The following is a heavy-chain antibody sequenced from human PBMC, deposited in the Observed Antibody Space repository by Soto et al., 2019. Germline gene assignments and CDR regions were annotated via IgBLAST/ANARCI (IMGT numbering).Heavy chain of an antibody. CDR1: VYSVSSNSAA. D-gene: IGHD2-15*01. Sequence: SQTLSLTCAISVYSVSSNSAAWNWIIQSPSRGLEWLGRTYYRSKWYNDYAVSVKSRITINPDTSKNQFSLQLNSVTPEDTAVYYCARAMVAATTSYYSSYGMDVWCQGTTVSVSS. CDR2: TYYRSKWYN. CDR3: ARAMVAATTSYYSSYGMDV. J-gene: IGHJ6*02. V-gene: IGHV6-1*01.